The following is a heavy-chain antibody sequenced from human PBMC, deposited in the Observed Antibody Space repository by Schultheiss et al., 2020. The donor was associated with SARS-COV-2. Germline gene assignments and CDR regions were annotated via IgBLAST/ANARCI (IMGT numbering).Heavy chain of an antibody. Sequence: GGSLRLSCAASGFTFSSYSMNWVRQAPGKGLEWVSSISSSSSYIYYADSVKGRFTISRDNSKNTLYLQMNSLRAEDTAVYYCARDLFIAAAGTGDYWGQGTLVTVSS. J-gene: IGHJ4*02. CDR2: ISSSSSYI. V-gene: IGHV3-21*01. CDR1: GFTFSSYS. D-gene: IGHD6-13*01. CDR3: ARDLFIAAAGTGDY.